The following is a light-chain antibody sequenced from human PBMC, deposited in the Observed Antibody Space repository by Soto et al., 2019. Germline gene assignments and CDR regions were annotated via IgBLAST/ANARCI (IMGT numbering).Light chain of an antibody. CDR1: KNDIGVYDF. CDR3: KSYAGSNTYV. Sequence: SVVTQPPSASGSPGQSGSISCTGTKNDIGVYDFVSWYQHHPGKAPRLIIYEVVQRPSGVPDRFSGSKSGNTASLTVSGLQAADEADYFCKSYAGSNTYVFGSGTKVTV. V-gene: IGLV2-8*01. J-gene: IGLJ1*01. CDR2: EVV.